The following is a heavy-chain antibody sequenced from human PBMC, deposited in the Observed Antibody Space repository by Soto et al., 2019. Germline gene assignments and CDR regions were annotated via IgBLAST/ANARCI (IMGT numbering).Heavy chain of an antibody. CDR3: ARNQAPAYSGYDFAH. J-gene: IGHJ4*02. CDR2: ISSNGGST. CDR1: GFTFSNYA. Sequence: EVQLVESGGGLVQPGGSLRLSCAASGFTFSNYAMYWVRQAPGKGLEYVSSISSNGGSTYYANSVKGRFTISRDNSKNTLYLQMGSLRAEDMAVYYCARNQAPAYSGYDFAHWGQGTLVTVSS. D-gene: IGHD5-12*01. V-gene: IGHV3-64*01.